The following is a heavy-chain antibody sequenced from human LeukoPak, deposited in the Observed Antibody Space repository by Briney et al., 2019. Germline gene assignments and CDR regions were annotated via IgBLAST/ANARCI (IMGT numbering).Heavy chain of an antibody. V-gene: IGHV4-4*07. J-gene: IGHJ3*02. CDR3: ASNGDYWDAFDI. Sequence: SETLSLTCTVSGGSISSYYWSWIRQPAGKGLEWIGRIYTSGSTNYNPPLKSRVTMSVDTSKNQFSLKLSSVTAADTAVYYCASNGDYWDAFDIWGQGTMVTVSS. CDR1: GGSISSYY. D-gene: IGHD4-17*01. CDR2: IYTSGST.